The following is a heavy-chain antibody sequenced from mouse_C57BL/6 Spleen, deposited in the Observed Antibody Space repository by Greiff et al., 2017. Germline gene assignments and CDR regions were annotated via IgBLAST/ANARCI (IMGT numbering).Heavy chain of an antibody. V-gene: IGHV6-6*01. CDR2: IRNKANNHAT. J-gene: IGHJ4*01. Sequence: EVKLEESGGGLVQPGGSMKLSCAASGFTFSDAWMDWVRQSPEKGLEWVAEIRNKANNHATYYAESVKGRFTISRDDSKSSVYLQMNSLRAEDTGIYSCTRRSNYVGYAMDYWGQGTSVTVSS. CDR1: GFTFSDAW. D-gene: IGHD2-5*01. CDR3: TRRSNYVGYAMDY.